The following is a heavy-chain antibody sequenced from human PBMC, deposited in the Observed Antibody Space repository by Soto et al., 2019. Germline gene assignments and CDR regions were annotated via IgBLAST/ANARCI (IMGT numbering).Heavy chain of an antibody. CDR1: GYTFSSYS. D-gene: IGHD3-9*01. J-gene: IGHJ6*03. Sequence: GGSLRISCAASGYTFSSYSMNWVRQAPGKGLEWVSSISSSSSYIYYADSVKGRFTISRDNAKNSLYLQMNSLRAEDTAVYYCARVTSYYDILGSANYYYMDVWGKGTTVTVSS. CDR3: ARVTSYYDILGSANYYYMDV. V-gene: IGHV3-21*01. CDR2: ISSSSSYI.